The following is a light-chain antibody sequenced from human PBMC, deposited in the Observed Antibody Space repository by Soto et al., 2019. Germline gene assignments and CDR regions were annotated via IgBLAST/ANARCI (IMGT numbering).Light chain of an antibody. Sequence: EIVLTQSPGTLSLSPGERATLSCRASQRVSSSYLAWYQQKPGQAPRLLIYGASSRATGIPDRFSGSGSGTDFTLTISSLEPEDFAVYYCQQYVSSLTFGGGNKVEI. CDR2: GAS. V-gene: IGKV3-20*01. CDR3: QQYVSSLT. J-gene: IGKJ4*01. CDR1: QRVSSSY.